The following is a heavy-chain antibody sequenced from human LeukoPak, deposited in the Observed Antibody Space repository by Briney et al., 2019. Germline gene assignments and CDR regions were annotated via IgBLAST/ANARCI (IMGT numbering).Heavy chain of an antibody. J-gene: IGHJ6*03. CDR1: GGSISSYY. V-gene: IGHV4-59*01. D-gene: IGHD3-10*01. CDR2: IYYSGST. Sequence: SETLSLTCTVSGGSISSYYWSWLRQPPGKGLEWIGYIYYSGSTNYNPSLTSRVTISVDTSKNQFSLKLSSVTAADTAVYYCARHYGTLWYYYYMDVWGKGTTVTVS. CDR3: ARHYGTLWYYYYMDV.